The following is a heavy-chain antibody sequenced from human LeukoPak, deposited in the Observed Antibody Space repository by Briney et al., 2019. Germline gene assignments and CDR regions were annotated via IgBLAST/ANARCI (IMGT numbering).Heavy chain of an antibody. V-gene: IGHV3-23*01. CDR2: ISGSGSST. J-gene: IGHJ5*02. Sequence: PGGSLRLSCAASGFTFSTYAMSWVRQAPGKGLEWVSTISGSGSSTYYADSVKGRFTISGDNSKNTLYLQMNSLRVEDTAVYYCAKGPPEGAYCGGDCFPFRFDPWGQGTLVTVSS. D-gene: IGHD2-21*01. CDR1: GFTFSTYA. CDR3: AKGPPEGAYCGGDCFPFRFDP.